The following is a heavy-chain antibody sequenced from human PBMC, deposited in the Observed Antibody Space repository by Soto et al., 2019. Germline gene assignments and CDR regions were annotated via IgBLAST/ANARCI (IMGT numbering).Heavy chain of an antibody. V-gene: IGHV3-7*05. CDR1: GFNFGDYW. J-gene: IGHJ5*02. D-gene: IGHD5-12*01. CDR2: IKYDGSEE. Sequence: GGSLRLSCAGSGFNFGDYWMSWARQAPGKGLEWVANIKYDGSEEYYVDSVRGRFTISRDNAMNSLHLQMNSLRADDTAVYYCARFASGKSASTWGQGTLVTVSS. CDR3: ARFASGKSAST.